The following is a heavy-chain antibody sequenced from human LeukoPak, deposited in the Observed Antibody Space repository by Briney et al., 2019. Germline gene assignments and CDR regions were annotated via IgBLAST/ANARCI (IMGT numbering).Heavy chain of an antibody. V-gene: IGHV3-30*04. J-gene: IGHJ4*02. Sequence: GRSLILSCAASGFTFSSYAMHWVRQAPGKGLEWVAVISYDGSNKYYADSVKGRFTISRDNSKNTLYLQMNSLRAEDTAVYYCARCGYSYGYYDYWGQGTLVTVSS. CDR3: ARCGYSYGYYDY. CDR1: GFTFSSYA. CDR2: ISYDGSNK. D-gene: IGHD5-18*01.